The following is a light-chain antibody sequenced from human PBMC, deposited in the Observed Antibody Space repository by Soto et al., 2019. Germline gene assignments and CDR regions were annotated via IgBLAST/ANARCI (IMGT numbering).Light chain of an antibody. V-gene: IGKV3-20*01. CDR1: QSVSSSF. Sequence: PGERATLSCRASQSVSSSFLAWYQQKPGQAPRLLIYGASSRATGIPDRFSGSVSGTDFTLTISRLEPEDVAVYYCQQYGSSPLTFGGGTKVEIK. CDR3: QQYGSSPLT. CDR2: GAS. J-gene: IGKJ4*01.